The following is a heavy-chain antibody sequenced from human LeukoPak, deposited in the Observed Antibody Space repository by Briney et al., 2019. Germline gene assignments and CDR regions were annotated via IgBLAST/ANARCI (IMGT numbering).Heavy chain of an antibody. Sequence: GASVKVSCKASGGTFSSYAISWVRQAPGQGLEWMGWISAYNGNTNYAQNLQGRVTLTTDTSTSTAYMELRSLRSDDTAVYYCARADSTVPSSWYYWGQGTLVTVSS. D-gene: IGHD4-17*01. CDR2: ISAYNGNT. V-gene: IGHV1-18*01. J-gene: IGHJ4*02. CDR3: ARADSTVPSSWYY. CDR1: GGTFSSYA.